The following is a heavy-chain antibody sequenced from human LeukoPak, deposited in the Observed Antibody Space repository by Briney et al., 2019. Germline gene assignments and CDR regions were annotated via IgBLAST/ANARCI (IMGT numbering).Heavy chain of an antibody. V-gene: IGHV3-30*02. CDR2: IRYDGSNK. D-gene: IGHD2-15*01. CDR1: GFTFSNYG. CDR3: AKSSIVVVVAATPDWFDP. Sequence: GGSLRLSCAASGFTFSNYGMHWVRQAPGKGLEWVAFIRYDGSNKYYADSVKGRFAISRDNSKNTLYLQMNSLRAEDTAVYYCAKSSIVVVVAATPDWFDPWGQGTLVTVSS. J-gene: IGHJ5*02.